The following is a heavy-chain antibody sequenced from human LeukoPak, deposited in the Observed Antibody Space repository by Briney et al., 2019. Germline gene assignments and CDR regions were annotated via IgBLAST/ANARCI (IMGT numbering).Heavy chain of an antibody. Sequence: GGSLRLSCAASGFTFSSYSINSARQAPGKGLEWVSSISSSSSYIYYADSVKGRFTISRDNAKNSLYLQMNSLRAEDTAVYYCARVRADIVVVPAANHYYYMDVWGKGTTVTASS. D-gene: IGHD2-2*01. CDR1: GFTFSSYS. J-gene: IGHJ6*03. V-gene: IGHV3-21*01. CDR3: ARVRADIVVVPAANHYYYMDV. CDR2: ISSSSSYI.